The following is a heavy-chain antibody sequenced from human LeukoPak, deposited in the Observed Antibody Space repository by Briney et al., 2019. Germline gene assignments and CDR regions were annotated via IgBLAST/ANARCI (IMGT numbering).Heavy chain of an antibody. V-gene: IGHV4-34*01. CDR3: ARALSGYSYGYAY. D-gene: IGHD5-18*01. Sequence: PSETLSLTCAVYGGSFSGYYWSWIRQPPGKGLEWIGEINHSGSTNYNPSLKSRVTISVDTSKNQFSLKLSSVTAADTAVYYCARALSGYSYGYAYWGQGTLVTVSS. J-gene: IGHJ4*02. CDR2: INHSGST. CDR1: GGSFSGYY.